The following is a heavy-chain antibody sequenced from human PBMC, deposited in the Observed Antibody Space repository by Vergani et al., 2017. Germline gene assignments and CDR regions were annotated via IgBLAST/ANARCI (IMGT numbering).Heavy chain of an antibody. CDR2: IYTSGST. CDR1: GGSISSGSYY. CDR3: ARATLLSSGQEFDY. D-gene: IGHD6-19*01. V-gene: IGHV4-61*02. J-gene: IGHJ4*02. Sequence: QVQLQESGPGLVKPSQTLSLTCTVSGGSISSGSYYWSWIRQPAGKGLEWIGRIYTSGSTNYNPSLQSRVTISVDTSKNQFSLKLSSVTAADTAVYYCARATLLSSGQEFDYGGQGTLVTVSS.